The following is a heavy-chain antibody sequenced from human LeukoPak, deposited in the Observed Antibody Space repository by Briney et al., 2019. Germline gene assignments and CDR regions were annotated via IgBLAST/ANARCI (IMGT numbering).Heavy chain of an antibody. Sequence: GGSLRLSCAASGFTFSSYAMSWVRQAPGKGLEWVSAFSGSGGSTYYADSVKGRFTISRDNSKNTLYLQMNSLGAEDTAVYYCAKSGAARFDLWGQGTMVTVSS. CDR3: AKSGAARFDL. D-gene: IGHD6-6*01. CDR2: FSGSGGST. CDR1: GFTFSSYA. J-gene: IGHJ3*01. V-gene: IGHV3-23*01.